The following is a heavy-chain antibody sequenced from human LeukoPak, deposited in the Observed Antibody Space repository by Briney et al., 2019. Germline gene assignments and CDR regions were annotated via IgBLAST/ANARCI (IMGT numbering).Heavy chain of an antibody. CDR1: GGSISTYF. CDR3: ARHKSSGTYPLDY. Sequence: SETLSLTCTVSGGSISTYFWSWIRQPPGKGQEWIGHIYFSGSTNYNPSLKSRVTISVDTSKNQFSLKLSSVTAADTAVYYCARHKSSGTYPLDYWGQGTLVTVSS. CDR2: IYFSGST. V-gene: IGHV4-59*08. D-gene: IGHD1-26*01. J-gene: IGHJ4*02.